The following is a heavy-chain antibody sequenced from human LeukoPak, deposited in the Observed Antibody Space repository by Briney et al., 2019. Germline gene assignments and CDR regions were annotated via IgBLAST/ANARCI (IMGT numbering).Heavy chain of an antibody. CDR2: LYHSDSA. J-gene: IGHJ6*03. V-gene: IGHV4-38-2*01. CDR1: GYSISNGYY. CDR3: ARQHDSYYYYYIDV. Sequence: PSETLSLTCAVSGYSISNGYYWVWIRQPPGRGLEWIGSLYHSDSAYYNTSLRSRVSMSVDTSKNQFSLTLSFVTAADTAVHYCARQHDSYYYYYIDVRGSGTTVTVSS.